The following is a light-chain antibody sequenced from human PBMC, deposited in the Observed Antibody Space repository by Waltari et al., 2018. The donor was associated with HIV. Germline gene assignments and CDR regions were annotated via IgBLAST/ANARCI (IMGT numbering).Light chain of an antibody. V-gene: IGKV3-20*01. CDR2: GAS. J-gene: IGKJ4*02. CDR1: QSVTSSF. Sequence: EIVLTQSPGPLSLSPGERATLSCRARQSVTSSFLSWYQQKPGQAPRLRIYGASSRATGIPDRFSGGESGTDVTLSISRLEAEDFAVYYCQQYGSSPLTFGGGTKVDIK. CDR3: QQYGSSPLT.